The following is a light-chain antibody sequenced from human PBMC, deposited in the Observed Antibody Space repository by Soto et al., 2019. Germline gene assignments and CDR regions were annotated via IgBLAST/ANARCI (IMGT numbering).Light chain of an antibody. Sequence: QSVLTQPRSVSGSPGQSVTISCTGTSSDVGGYNYVSWYQQHPGKAPELMIYDVTYRPSGVSNRYSGSKSGNSASLTISGLQADDEADYYCCSLTTSHTYVFGSGTKVTVL. CDR3: CSLTTSHTYV. CDR1: SSDVGGYNY. CDR2: DVT. J-gene: IGLJ1*01. V-gene: IGLV2-11*01.